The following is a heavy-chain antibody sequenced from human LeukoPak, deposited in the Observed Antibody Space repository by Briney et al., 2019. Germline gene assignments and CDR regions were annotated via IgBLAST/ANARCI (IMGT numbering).Heavy chain of an antibody. V-gene: IGHV3-21*01. J-gene: IGHJ3*02. CDR1: GFSFSDYT. D-gene: IGHD2-21*01. Sequence: GGSLRLSCAASGFSFSDYTMNWVRLAPGKGLEWVSSISGSSNYIYYADSVKGRFTISRGNAKNSLYLQMNSLRVEDTAVYYCARDESGDNDAFDIWGQGTMVTVSS. CDR2: ISGSSNYI. CDR3: ARDESGDNDAFDI.